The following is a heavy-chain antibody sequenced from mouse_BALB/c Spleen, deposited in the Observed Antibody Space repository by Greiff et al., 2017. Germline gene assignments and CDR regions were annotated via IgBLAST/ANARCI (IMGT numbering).Heavy chain of an antibody. CDR1: GDSITSGY. Sequence: EVKVEESGPSLVKPSQTLSLTCSVTGDSITSGYWNWIRKFPGNKLEYMGYISYSGSTYYNPSLKSRISITRDTSKNQYYLQLNSVTTEDTATYYCARSGSSYGYFDVWGAGTTVTVSS. J-gene: IGHJ1*01. CDR3: ARSGSSYGYFDV. V-gene: IGHV3-8*02. D-gene: IGHD1-1*01. CDR2: ISYSGST.